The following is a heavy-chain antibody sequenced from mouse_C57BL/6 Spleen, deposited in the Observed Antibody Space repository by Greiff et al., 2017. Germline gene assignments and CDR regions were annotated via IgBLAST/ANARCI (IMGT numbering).Heavy chain of an antibody. Sequence: QVQLQQPGAELVKPGASVKLSCKASGYTFTSYWMQWVKQRPGQGLEWIGEIDPSDSYTNYNQKFKGKATLTVDTSSSTAYMQLSSLTSEDSAVXYCARNYDYDEDDYWGQGTTLTVSS. CDR3: ARNYDYDEDDY. D-gene: IGHD2-4*01. CDR1: GYTFTSYW. J-gene: IGHJ2*01. CDR2: IDPSDSYT. V-gene: IGHV1-50*01.